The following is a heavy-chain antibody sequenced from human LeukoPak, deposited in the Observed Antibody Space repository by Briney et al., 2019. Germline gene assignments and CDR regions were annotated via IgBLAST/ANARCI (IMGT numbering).Heavy chain of an antibody. CDR2: IYTSGTA. D-gene: IGHD3-22*01. J-gene: IGHJ4*02. CDR3: AREQWAYRSYYASSGYHDY. V-gene: IGHV4-61*02. Sequence: SETLSLTCTVSGGSISSGTYYWSWIRQPAGKGLEWIGRIYTSGTANYNPSFKSRVTISVDTSKNQFSLNLTSVTAADTAMYYCAREQWAYRSYYASSGYHDYWGQGTLVTVSS. CDR1: GGSISSGTYY.